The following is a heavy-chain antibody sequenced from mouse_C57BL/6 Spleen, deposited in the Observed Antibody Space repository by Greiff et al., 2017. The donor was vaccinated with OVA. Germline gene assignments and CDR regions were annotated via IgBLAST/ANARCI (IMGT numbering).Heavy chain of an antibody. Sequence: VQLQQSGPELVKPGASVKISCKASGYSFTSYYIHWVKQRPGQGLEWIGWIYPGSGNTKYNEKFKGKATLTADTSSSTAYMQLSSLTSEDSAVYYCARIFITTVVRYFDVWGTGTTVTVSS. CDR1: GYSFTSYY. CDR2: IYPGSGNT. V-gene: IGHV1-66*01. CDR3: ARIFITTVVRYFDV. J-gene: IGHJ1*03. D-gene: IGHD1-1*01.